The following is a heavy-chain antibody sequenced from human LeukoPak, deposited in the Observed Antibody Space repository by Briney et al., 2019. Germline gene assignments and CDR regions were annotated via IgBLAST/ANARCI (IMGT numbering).Heavy chain of an antibody. CDR2: IHYTGST. CDR3: AREHYHSSGYYYYMDV. V-gene: IGHV4-59*12. J-gene: IGHJ6*03. D-gene: IGHD6-25*01. CDR1: GGSISNYY. Sequence: SETLSLTCTASGGSISNYYWSWIRQSPGKGLECIGYIHYTGSTNYNPSLKSRVTISVETSKNQFSLKLSSVTAADTAVFYCAREHYHSSGYYYYMDVWGKGTTVTISS.